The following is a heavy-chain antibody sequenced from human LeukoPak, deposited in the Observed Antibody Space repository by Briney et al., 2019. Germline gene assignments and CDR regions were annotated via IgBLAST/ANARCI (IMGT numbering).Heavy chain of an antibody. J-gene: IGHJ4*02. CDR2: IYHSGTT. CDR1: GYSISSGYY. CDR3: ARVLGGSSPFDY. V-gene: IGHV4-38-2*01. D-gene: IGHD1-26*01. Sequence: PSETLSLTCAVSGYSISSGYYWGWIRQPPGKGLEWIGSIYHSGTTHYNPSLKSRVTISVDTSKNQFSLKLSSVTAADTAIYYCARVLGGSSPFDYWGQGTPVTVSS.